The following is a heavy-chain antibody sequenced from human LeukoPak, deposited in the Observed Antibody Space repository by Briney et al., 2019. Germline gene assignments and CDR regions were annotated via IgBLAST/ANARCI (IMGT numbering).Heavy chain of an antibody. CDR2: IWYDGGNK. J-gene: IGHJ4*02. D-gene: IGHD6-19*01. CDR1: GFIFSSYG. V-gene: IGHV3-30*02. Sequence: PGGSLRLSCAASGFIFSSYGMHWVRQAPGKGLEWVATIWYDGGNKYYADSVKGRFTISRDNSKNSLYLQMNSLRSDDTALYYCARESESSGWYDYWGQGTLVTVSS. CDR3: ARESESSGWYDY.